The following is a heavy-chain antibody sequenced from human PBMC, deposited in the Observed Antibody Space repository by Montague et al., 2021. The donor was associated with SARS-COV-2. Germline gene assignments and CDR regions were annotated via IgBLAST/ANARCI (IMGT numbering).Heavy chain of an antibody. CDR3: ARGAPTITMIVVVFTGAGWYFDL. CDR2: INHSGSI. CDR1: CGSFRDYN. V-gene: IGHV4-34*01. D-gene: IGHD3-22*01. J-gene: IGHJ2*01. Sequence: SETLSLTCSGYCGSFRDYNWTWIRQPPVTGVEWIGEINHSGSINYNPSLKSRVSISVDTSKNQFSLKLTSVTAADTAVYYCARGAPTITMIVVVFTGAGWYFDLWGRGTLVPVSS.